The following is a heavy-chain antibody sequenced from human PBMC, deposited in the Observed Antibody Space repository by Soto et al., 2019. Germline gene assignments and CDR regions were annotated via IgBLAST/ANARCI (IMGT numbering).Heavy chain of an antibody. V-gene: IGHV1-69*13. D-gene: IGHD2-2*02. Sequence: ASVKVSCKASGGTFSNYAISWVRQAPGQGLEWMGGIIPIFGTANYAQNFQGRVTVTADESTSTAYMDLSSLRFDDTAVYYCAPTILTYPRYCFDYWGQGTLVTVSS. CDR3: APTILTYPRYCFDY. J-gene: IGHJ4*02. CDR2: IIPIFGTA. CDR1: GGTFSNYA.